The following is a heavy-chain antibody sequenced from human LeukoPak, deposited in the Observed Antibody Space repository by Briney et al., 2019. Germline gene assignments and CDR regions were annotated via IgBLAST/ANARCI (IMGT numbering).Heavy chain of an antibody. D-gene: IGHD3-10*01. CDR2: INHSGGT. Sequence: SETLSLTCAVYGGSFSGYYWSWIRQPPGKGLEWIGEINHSGGTKYNPSLKSRVTISVDTSKNQFSLKLSSVTAADTAVYYCARLTKNDSGSFRFGKKKRGYMDVWGKGTTVTISS. CDR1: GGSFSGYY. CDR3: ARLTKNDSGSFRFGKKKRGYMDV. V-gene: IGHV4-34*01. J-gene: IGHJ6*03.